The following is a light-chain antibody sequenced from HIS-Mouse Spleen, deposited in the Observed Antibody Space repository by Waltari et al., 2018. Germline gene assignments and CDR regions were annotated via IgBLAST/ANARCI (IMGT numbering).Light chain of an antibody. V-gene: IGLV2-23*01. CDR2: EGS. Sequence: QSALTQPASVSGSPGQSITISCTGTRSAVGSYNLVSWYQQHPGKAPKLMIYEGSKRPSGVSNRFSGSKSGNTASLTISGLQAEDEADYYCCSYAGSSPHWVFGGGTKLTVL. CDR3: CSYAGSSPHWV. CDR1: RSAVGSYNL. J-gene: IGLJ3*02.